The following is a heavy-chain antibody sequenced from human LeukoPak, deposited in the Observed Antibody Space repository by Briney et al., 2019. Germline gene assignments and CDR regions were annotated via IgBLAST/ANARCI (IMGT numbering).Heavy chain of an antibody. CDR1: GGTFSSYA. D-gene: IGHD2-15*01. Sequence: VASVKVSCKASGGTFSSYAISWVRQAPGQGVEWMGGIVPIFGTANYAQKFQGRVTITTDESTSTAYMELSSLRSEDTAVYYCARRYCSGGSCYYFDYWGQGTLVTVSS. CDR3: ARRYCSGGSCYYFDY. J-gene: IGHJ4*02. CDR2: IVPIFGTA. V-gene: IGHV1-69*05.